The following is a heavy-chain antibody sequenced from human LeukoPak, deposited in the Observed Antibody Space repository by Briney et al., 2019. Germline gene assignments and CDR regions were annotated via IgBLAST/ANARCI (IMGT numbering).Heavy chain of an antibody. CDR2: IYYSGST. J-gene: IGHJ4*02. Sequence: SETLSLTCTVSGGSISSSSYYWGWIRQPPGKGLEWIGSIYYSGSTYYNPSLKSRVTISVDTSKNQFSLKLSSVTAADTAVYYCASLGRDYDTRDWGQGTLVTVSS. V-gene: IGHV4-39*01. CDR3: ASLGRDYDTRD. D-gene: IGHD2-21*02. CDR1: GGSISSSSYY.